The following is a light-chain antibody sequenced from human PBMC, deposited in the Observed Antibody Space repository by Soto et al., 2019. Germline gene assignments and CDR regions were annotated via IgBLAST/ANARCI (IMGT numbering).Light chain of an antibody. V-gene: IGKV4-1*01. CDR1: QSVLYSSNNKNY. Sequence: DIVTTQSPDSLAVSLGERATINCKSSQSVLYSSNNKNYLAWYQQKPGQPPKLLIYWASTRESGVPDRFSGSGSGTDFTLSISTLQAEDVAVYHCQQYFTSPQTFGQGTKVEIK. J-gene: IGKJ1*01. CDR2: WAS. CDR3: QQYFTSPQT.